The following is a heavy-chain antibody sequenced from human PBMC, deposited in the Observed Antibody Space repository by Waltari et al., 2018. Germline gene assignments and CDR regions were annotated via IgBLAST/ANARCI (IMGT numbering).Heavy chain of an antibody. J-gene: IGHJ6*03. CDR3: ARDRAVVPAATKYYYYYYMDV. Sequence: QVQLQQSGPGLVKHSQTLSLTCAISGDSVPSNSAPWNWIRKSPSRGLEWLGRTYYRSKWYNDYAVSVKSRITINPDTSKNQFSLQLNSVTPEDTAVYYCARDRAVVPAATKYYYYYYMDVWGKGTTVTVSS. CDR2: TYYRSKWYN. CDR1: GDSVPSNSAP. D-gene: IGHD2-2*01. V-gene: IGHV6-1*01.